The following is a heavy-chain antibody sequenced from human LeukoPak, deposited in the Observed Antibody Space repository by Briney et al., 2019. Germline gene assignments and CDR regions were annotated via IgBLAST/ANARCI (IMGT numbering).Heavy chain of an antibody. J-gene: IGHJ5*02. Sequence: GTLRLSCAASGFTFSSYGMSWVRQPPGKGLEWIGEINHSGSTNYNPSLKSRVTISVDTSKNQFSLKLSSVTAADTAVYYCAKVGSSSWSLYWFDPWGQGTLVTVSS. CDR1: GFTFSSYG. D-gene: IGHD6-13*01. V-gene: IGHV4-34*01. CDR3: AKVGSSSWSLYWFDP. CDR2: INHSGST.